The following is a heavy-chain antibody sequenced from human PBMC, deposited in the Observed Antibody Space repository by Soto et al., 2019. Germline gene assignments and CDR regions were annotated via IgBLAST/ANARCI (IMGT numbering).Heavy chain of an antibody. V-gene: IGHV3-30*18. CDR1: GFTFSSYG. D-gene: IGHD6-13*01. Sequence: QVQLVESGGGVVQPGRSLRLSCAASGFTFSSYGMHWVRQAPGKGLAWVAVISYDGSNKYYADSVKGRFTISRDNSKNTLYLQMNSLRAEDTAVCYCAKDPRQQLVRGWFDPWGQGTLVTVSS. J-gene: IGHJ5*02. CDR3: AKDPRQQLVRGWFDP. CDR2: ISYDGSNK.